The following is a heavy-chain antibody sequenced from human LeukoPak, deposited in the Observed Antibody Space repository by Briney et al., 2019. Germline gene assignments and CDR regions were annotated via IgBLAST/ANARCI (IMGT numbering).Heavy chain of an antibody. V-gene: IGHV3-21*01. CDR1: GFTFSSYS. D-gene: IGHD4-17*01. CDR3: ARTPLDDYGDYFDY. J-gene: IGHJ4*02. Sequence: QPGGSLRLSCAASGFTFSSYSMNWVRQAPGKGLEWVSSISSSSSYIYYADSVKGRFTISRDNAKNSLYQQMNSLRAEDTAVYYCARTPLDDYGDYFDYWGQGTLVTVSS. CDR2: ISSSSSYI.